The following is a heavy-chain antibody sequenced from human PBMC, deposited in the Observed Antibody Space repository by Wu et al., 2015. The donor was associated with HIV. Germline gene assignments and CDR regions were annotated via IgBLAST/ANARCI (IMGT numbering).Heavy chain of an antibody. CDR2: IIPLFGTT. Sequence: QVQLVQSGAEVKKPGSSVKIPCKASGNTFNAINWVRQAPGQGLEWMGGIIPLFGTTDYAQIFQGRVTITTDESTSTAYMRLSSLRSEDTAVYYCASPRSPGFSSAWPTYFDYWGQGTLVTVSS. CDR3: ASPRSPGFSSAWPTYFDY. D-gene: IGHD6-19*01. V-gene: IGHV1-69*05. CDR1: GNTFNA. J-gene: IGHJ4*02.